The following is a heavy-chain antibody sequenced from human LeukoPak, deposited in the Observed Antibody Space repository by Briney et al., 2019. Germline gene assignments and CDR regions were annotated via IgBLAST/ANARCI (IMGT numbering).Heavy chain of an antibody. D-gene: IGHD5-12*01. V-gene: IGHV3-23*01. Sequence: GGSLRLSCAASGFTFSSYAMSWVRQAPGKGLEWVSSISGSGGSTYYADSVKGRFTISRDNSKNTLYLQMNSLRAEDTAVYYCASNAREGIVATYFYFDYWGQGTLVTVSS. J-gene: IGHJ4*02. CDR1: GFTFSSYA. CDR3: ASNAREGIVATYFYFDY. CDR2: ISGSGGST.